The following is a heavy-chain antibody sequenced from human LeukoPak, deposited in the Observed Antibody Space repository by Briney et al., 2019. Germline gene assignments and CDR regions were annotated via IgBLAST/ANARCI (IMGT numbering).Heavy chain of an antibody. D-gene: IGHD3-22*01. Sequence: SETLSLTCTVSDGSISSGSYYWSWILQPAGKGLEWIGRIYTSGSTNYNPSLKSRVTISVDTSKNQFSLKLNSVIATDTAVYYCARGYDSSGYYRYYYMDVWGKGTTVTVSS. V-gene: IGHV4-61*02. J-gene: IGHJ6*03. CDR2: IYTSGST. CDR1: DGSISSGSYY. CDR3: ARGYDSSGYYRYYYMDV.